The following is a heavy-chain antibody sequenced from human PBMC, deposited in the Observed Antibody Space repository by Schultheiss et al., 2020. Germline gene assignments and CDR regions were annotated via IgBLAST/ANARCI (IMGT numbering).Heavy chain of an antibody. CDR1: GFTFSSYA. Sequence: GGSLRLSCAASGFTFSSYAMHWVRQAPGKGLEWVAVISYDGSNKYYADSVKGRFTISRDNSKNTLYLQMNSVRAEDTAVYYCARERPPYSSGHNWFDPWGEGTLVTVSA. CDR2: ISYDGSNK. CDR3: ARERPPYSSGHNWFDP. V-gene: IGHV3-30-3*01. J-gene: IGHJ5*02. D-gene: IGHD6-19*01.